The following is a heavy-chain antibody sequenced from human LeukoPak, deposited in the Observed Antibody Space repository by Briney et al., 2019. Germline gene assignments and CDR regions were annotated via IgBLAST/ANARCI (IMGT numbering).Heavy chain of an antibody. V-gene: IGHV4-30-2*01. J-gene: IGHJ3*02. CDR3: ARDRLRITMIEGPSDGDAFDI. CDR2: IYHSGST. D-gene: IGHD3-22*01. Sequence: LRLSCAASGFTFSSYAMSWIRQPPGKGLEWIGYIYHSGSTYYNPSLKSRVTISVDRSKNQFSLKLSSVTAADTAVYYCARDRLRITMIEGPSDGDAFDIWGQGTMVTVSS. CDR1: GFTFSSYA.